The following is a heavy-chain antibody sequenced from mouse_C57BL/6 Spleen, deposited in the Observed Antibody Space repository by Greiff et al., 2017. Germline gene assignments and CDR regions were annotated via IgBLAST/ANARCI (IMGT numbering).Heavy chain of an antibody. CDR1: GYTFTSYW. V-gene: IGHV1-59*01. Sequence: VQLQQPGAELVRPGTSVKLSCKASGYTFTSYWMHWVKQRPGQGLEWIGVIDPSDSYTNYNQKFKGKATVTVDTSSRTAYTQLSSLTSEEAAVYYCASDGSPFDYWGQGTTLTVSS. D-gene: IGHD1-1*01. CDR3: ASDGSPFDY. CDR2: IDPSDSYT. J-gene: IGHJ2*01.